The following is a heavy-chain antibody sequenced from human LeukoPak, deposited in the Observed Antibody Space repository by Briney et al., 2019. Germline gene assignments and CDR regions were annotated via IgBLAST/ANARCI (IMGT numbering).Heavy chain of an antibody. CDR1: GGSMWSYY. J-gene: IGHJ6*02. D-gene: IGHD3-3*01. CDR3: ARGFGEVIRSDYYYYGMDV. V-gene: IGHV4-59*01. Sequence: SETLSLTCMVPGGSMWSYYWSWIRQPPGKGLEWIGYMYYSGTIHYNPSLRCRVTISVDTSKNQFSLKLNSVTAADTAVYYCARGFGEVIRSDYYYYGMDVWGQGTTVTVSS. CDR2: MYYSGTI.